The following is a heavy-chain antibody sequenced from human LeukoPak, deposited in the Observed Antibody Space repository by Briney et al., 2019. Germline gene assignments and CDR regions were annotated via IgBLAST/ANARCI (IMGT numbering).Heavy chain of an antibody. CDR3: ARSGYSGYDYYYYYYMDV. D-gene: IGHD5-12*01. CDR2: IYTSGST. CDR1: GGSISSGSYY. V-gene: IGHV4-61*02. Sequence: SETLSLTCTVSGGSISSGSYYWSWIRQPAGKGLEWIGRIYTSGSTNYNPSLKSRVTISVDTSKNQFSLKLSSVTAADTAVYYCARSGYSGYDYYYYYYMDVWGKGTTVTISS. J-gene: IGHJ6*03.